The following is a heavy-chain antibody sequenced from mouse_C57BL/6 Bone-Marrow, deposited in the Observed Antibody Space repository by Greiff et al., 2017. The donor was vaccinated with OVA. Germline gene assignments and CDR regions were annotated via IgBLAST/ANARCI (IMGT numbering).Heavy chain of an antibody. V-gene: IGHV5-16*01. CDR1: GFTFSDYY. D-gene: IGHD2-12*01. Sequence: EVMLVESEGGLVQPGSSMKLSCTASGFTFSDYYMAWVRQVPEKGLEWVANINYDGSSTYYLDSLKSRFIISRDNAKNILYLQMSSLKSEDTATYYCARDYYRGHGYFDVWGTGTTVTVSS. CDR2: INYDGSST. CDR3: ARDYYRGHGYFDV. J-gene: IGHJ1*03.